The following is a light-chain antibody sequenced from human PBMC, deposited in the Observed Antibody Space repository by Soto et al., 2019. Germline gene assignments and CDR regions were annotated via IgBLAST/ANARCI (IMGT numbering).Light chain of an antibody. J-gene: IGKJ4*01. CDR1: QGISSW. Sequence: DLQMTQSPSSVSASVGDRVTITCRASQGISSWVAWYQQKPGKAPNLLIYAASSLQSGVPSRFSGSGSGTEFTLTISSLQPEDFATYYCQQADTCPLTFSGGTKVEI. CDR2: AAS. CDR3: QQADTCPLT. V-gene: IGKV1-12*01.